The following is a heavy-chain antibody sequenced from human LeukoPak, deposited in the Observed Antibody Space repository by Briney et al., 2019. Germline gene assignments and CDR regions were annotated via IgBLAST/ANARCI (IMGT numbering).Heavy chain of an antibody. CDR2: INSDGSWT. CDR1: GNYC. J-gene: IGHJ4*02. V-gene: IGHV3-74*01. D-gene: IGHD2-2*01. CDR3: VSFYETY. Sequence: GGSLRLSFAASGNYCMHWVRRAPGKGLVWVSHINSDGSWTGYADSVEGRFTISKDNAKNMVYLHMNSLRVDDTAVYYCVSFYETYWGRGTLVTVSS.